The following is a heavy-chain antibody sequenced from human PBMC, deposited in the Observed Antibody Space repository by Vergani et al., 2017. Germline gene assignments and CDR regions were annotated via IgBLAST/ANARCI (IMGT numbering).Heavy chain of an antibody. J-gene: IGHJ4*02. CDR2: ISSSSTI. V-gene: IGHV3-48*01. D-gene: IGHD2-15*01. CDR1: GFTFSSYS. CDR3: AREYPYCSGGSCYWSYFDY. Sequence: VQLVESGGGLVQPGGSLRLSCAAPGFTFSSYSMNWVRQAPGKGLEWGSYISSSSTIYYADSVKGRFTISRDNAKNSLYLQMNSLRAEDTAVYYCAREYPYCSGGSCYWSYFDYWGQGTLVTVSS.